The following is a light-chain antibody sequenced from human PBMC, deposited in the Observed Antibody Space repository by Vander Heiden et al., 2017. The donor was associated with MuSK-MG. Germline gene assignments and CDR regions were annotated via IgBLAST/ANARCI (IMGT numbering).Light chain of an antibody. V-gene: IGKV2-24*01. CDR1: QSLVHGDGNTY. J-gene: IGKJ5*01. CDR2: KVS. Sequence: EIVLTQTPLSSAVTLGQPASISCRSSQSLVHGDGNTYLSWLQQRPGQPPRRLIYKVSNRFSGVPDRVSASGAGTDFTLKISRVEPEDVGVYYCMQHTQFPITFGQGTRLEIK. CDR3: MQHTQFPIT.